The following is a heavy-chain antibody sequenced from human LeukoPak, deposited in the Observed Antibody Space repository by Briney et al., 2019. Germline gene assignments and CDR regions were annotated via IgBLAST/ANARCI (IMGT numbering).Heavy chain of an antibody. CDR2: VDPEDRET. V-gene: IGHV1-24*01. CDR3: ATDLYKYSSGWYSFDY. Sequence: GASVKVSCKVSGYSLTELSMQWVRQAPGQGLEWMGGVDPEDRETIYAQKFQGRVTMTEDTSTDTAYMELSSLRSEDTAVYYCATDLYKYSSGWYSFDYWGQGTLVTVSS. D-gene: IGHD6-19*01. J-gene: IGHJ4*02. CDR1: GYSLTELS.